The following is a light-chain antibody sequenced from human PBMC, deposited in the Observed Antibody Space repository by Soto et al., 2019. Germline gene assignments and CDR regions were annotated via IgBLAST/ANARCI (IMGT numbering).Light chain of an antibody. V-gene: IGLV1-51*01. CDR3: GAWDSSLSVYV. CDR2: DNN. Sequence: QSVLTQPPSVSAAPGQKVTISCSGSSSNIADNYVSWYQQLPGTAPKLLIYDNNKRPSGIPDRFSASKSGTSATLGITGLQAGDEADYYCGAWDSSLSVYVFGTGTQVTVL. J-gene: IGLJ1*01. CDR1: SSNIADNY.